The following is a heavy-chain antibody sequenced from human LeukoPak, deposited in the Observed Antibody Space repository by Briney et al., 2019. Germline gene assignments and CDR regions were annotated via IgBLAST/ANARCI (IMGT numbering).Heavy chain of an antibody. Sequence: ASVKVSCKLSGFSLTEFPMHWVRQAPGKGLEWMGSFDPEDGEPVYAGKLRGRVTMTEDTSSGTAHLELDSLTSEDTAVYYCAIAPSIVGDTAYFDFWGQGTLVTVSS. CDR3: AIAPSIVGDTAYFDF. V-gene: IGHV1-24*01. CDR1: GFSLTEFP. CDR2: FDPEDGEP. D-gene: IGHD1-26*01. J-gene: IGHJ4*02.